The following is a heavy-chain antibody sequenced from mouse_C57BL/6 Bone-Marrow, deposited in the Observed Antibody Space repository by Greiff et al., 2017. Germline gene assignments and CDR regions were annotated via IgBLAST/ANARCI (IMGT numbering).Heavy chain of an antibody. D-gene: IGHD1-1*01. CDR1: GFTFSSYA. Sequence: EVKLVESGEGLVKPGGSLKLSCAASGFTFSSYAMSWVRQTPEKRLEWFAYISSGGDYIYYADTVKGRFTISRDNARNTLYLQMSSLKSEDTAMYYCTRPFSYYGSSYYYFDYWGQGTTLTVSS. CDR3: TRPFSYYGSSYYYFDY. CDR2: ISSGGDYI. J-gene: IGHJ2*01. V-gene: IGHV5S21*01.